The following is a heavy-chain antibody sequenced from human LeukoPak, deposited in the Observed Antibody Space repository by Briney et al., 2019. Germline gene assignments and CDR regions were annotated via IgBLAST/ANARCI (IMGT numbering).Heavy chain of an antibody. D-gene: IGHD2-15*01. CDR2: VNCSSSNT. Sequence: PGGSLRLSCAASGFNFSKYAMTWVREAPGKGLEWVSVVNCSSSNTYYADSVKGRFTISRDNSKNMLYLQMNSLRAEDTAVYYCARGLGKVVALPPFDYWGQGTLVTVSS. V-gene: IGHV3-23*01. J-gene: IGHJ4*02. CDR3: ARGLGKVVALPPFDY. CDR1: GFNFSKYA.